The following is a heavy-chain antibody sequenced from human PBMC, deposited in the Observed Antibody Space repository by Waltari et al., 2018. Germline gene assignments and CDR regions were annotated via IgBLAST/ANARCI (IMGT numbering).Heavy chain of an antibody. J-gene: IGHJ6*02. CDR2: ISWNSGSI. V-gene: IGHV3-9*01. D-gene: IGHD3-3*01. CDR3: AKDMGYDFWSGLTFYYYYYGMDV. Sequence: EVQLVESGGGLVQPGRSLRLSCAASGFTFDDYAMHWVRQAPGQGLEWVSGISWNSGSIGYADSVKGRFTISRDNAKNSLYLQMNSLRAEDTALYYCAKDMGYDFWSGLTFYYYYYGMDVWGQGTTVTVSS. CDR1: GFTFDDYA.